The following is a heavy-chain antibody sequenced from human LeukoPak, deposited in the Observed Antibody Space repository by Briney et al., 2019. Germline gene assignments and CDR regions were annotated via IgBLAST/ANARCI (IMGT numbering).Heavy chain of an antibody. CDR2: IYWDDDK. CDR3: AHNAELLEMATSFDY. CDR1: GFSLSTSGVG. D-gene: IGHD5-24*01. J-gene: IGHJ4*02. Sequence: SGPTLVNPTQTLTLTCTFSGFSLSTSGVGVGGIRQPPGKALEWLALIYWDDDKRYSPSLKNRLTITKDTSKNQVVLTMTRMDPVDTVTYYSAHNAELLEMATSFDYWGQGTLVSVSS. V-gene: IGHV2-5*02.